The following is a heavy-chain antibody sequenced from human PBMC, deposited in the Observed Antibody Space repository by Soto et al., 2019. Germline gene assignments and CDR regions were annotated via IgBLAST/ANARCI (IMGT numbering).Heavy chain of an antibody. CDR3: ASGGSSLNFDS. CDR1: GFTFSSYA. J-gene: IGHJ4*02. Sequence: PGGSLRLSCAASGFTFSSYAMHWVRQTPGKGLEWVALISYDGSDKYYTDSVKGRFTISRDNSKSTLYLQMNSLRAEDTSVYYCASGGSSLNFDSWGQGTLVTVSS. V-gene: IGHV3-30-3*01. D-gene: IGHD6-6*01. CDR2: ISYDGSDK.